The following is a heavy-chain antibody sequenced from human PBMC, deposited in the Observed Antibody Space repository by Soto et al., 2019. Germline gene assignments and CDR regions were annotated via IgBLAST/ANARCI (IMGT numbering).Heavy chain of an antibody. D-gene: IGHD3-3*01. CDR2: VSHDGTLY. CDR1: GFTYSNYA. Sequence: GGSLRLSCVASGFTYSNYAMHWVRQVPGKGLEWLAVVSHDGTLYPYADSVKGRFSISRDNSKNTLYLQMNSLRVEDTAVYYCAKEGSIYGVVSPYFDYWGQGALVTVSS. J-gene: IGHJ4*02. CDR3: AKEGSIYGVVSPYFDY. V-gene: IGHV3-30*18.